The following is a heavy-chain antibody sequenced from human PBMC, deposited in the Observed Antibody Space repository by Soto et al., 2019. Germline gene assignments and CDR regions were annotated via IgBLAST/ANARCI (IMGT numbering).Heavy chain of an antibody. D-gene: IGHD3-10*01. V-gene: IGHV1-58*01. J-gene: IGHJ4*02. Sequence: ASVKVSFKASGFTFTTSAVQWVRQARGQRLEWIGWIVVGSGNTNYAQKFQERVTITRDMSTSTAYMELTSLRSEDTAVYYCAADLDGSGSYYHWNFAYWAQGTLVTVSS. CDR3: AADLDGSGSYYHWNFAY. CDR1: GFTFTTSA. CDR2: IVVGSGNT.